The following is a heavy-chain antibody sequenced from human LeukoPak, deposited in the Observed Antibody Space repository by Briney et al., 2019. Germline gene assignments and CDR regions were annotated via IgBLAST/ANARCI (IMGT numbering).Heavy chain of an antibody. D-gene: IGHD3-3*01. V-gene: IGHV4-59*01. CDR1: GGSISSYY. CDR2: IYYSGST. J-gene: IGHJ6*03. Sequence: SETLSLTCTVSGGSISSYYWSWIRQPPGKGLEWIGYIYYSGSTNYNPSLKSRVTISVDTSKNQFSLKLSSVTAADTAVYYCARAKITIFGVYYYYMDVWGKGTTVTVSS. CDR3: ARAKITIFGVYYYYMDV.